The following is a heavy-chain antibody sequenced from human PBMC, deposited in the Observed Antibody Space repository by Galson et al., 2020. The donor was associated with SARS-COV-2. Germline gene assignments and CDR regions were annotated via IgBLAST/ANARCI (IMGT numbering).Heavy chain of an antibody. Sequence: GESLKISCAASGFIFSSYAMHWVRQAPGKGLEWVADISYDGSIIHYADSVKGRLTISRDNSKNTLDLEMNGLRVEDTAIYYCARDRAGRQFDHWGQGTLVTVSS. CDR1: GFIFSSYA. D-gene: IGHD6-6*01. J-gene: IGHJ4*02. V-gene: IGHV3-30*04. CDR3: ARDRAGRQFDH. CDR2: ISYDGSII.